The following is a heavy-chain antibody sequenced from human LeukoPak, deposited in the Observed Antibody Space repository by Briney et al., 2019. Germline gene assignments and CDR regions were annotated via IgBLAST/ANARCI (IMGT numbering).Heavy chain of an antibody. CDR2: ISGSGGST. D-gene: IGHD3-10*01. Sequence: GGSLRLSCAASGFTFSSYGMSWVRQAPGKGLEWVSAISGSGGSTYYAGSVKGRFTISRDNSKNTLYLQMNSLRAEDTAVYYCAKDLIFGGDYWGQGTLVTVSS. CDR1: GFTFSSYG. J-gene: IGHJ4*02. V-gene: IGHV3-23*01. CDR3: AKDLIFGGDY.